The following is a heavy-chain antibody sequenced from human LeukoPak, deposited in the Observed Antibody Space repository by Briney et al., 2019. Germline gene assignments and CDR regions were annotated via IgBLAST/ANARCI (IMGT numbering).Heavy chain of an antibody. CDR1: GFTFSSSA. V-gene: IGHV3-23*01. J-gene: IGHJ4*03. CDR2: IGGRGVST. CDR3: AKAQPGYFDY. Sequence: GGSLRLSCAASGFTFSSSAMGWVRQAPGKGLEWVSSIGGRGVSTYYADSVKGRFTISGDISKSTLYLLMDSLRAEDTAIYYCAKAQPGYFDYWGQGTLVTVSS. D-gene: IGHD1-14*01.